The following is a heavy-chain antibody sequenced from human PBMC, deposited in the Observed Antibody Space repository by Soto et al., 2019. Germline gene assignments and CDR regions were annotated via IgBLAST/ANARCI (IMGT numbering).Heavy chain of an antibody. CDR2: IIPMFDTA. CDR1: GGTFGRNA. J-gene: IGHJ3*01. D-gene: IGHD6-19*01. Sequence: QVVLVQSGAEVKNPGSSVKVSCKASGGTFGRNAINWVRQAPGQGFEWMGGIIPMFDTANHAQKFRDRIMITADESTNTAYLELKDLRSESPAIYYCARPQGSGWRFNALDFWGQGTMVTVSS. V-gene: IGHV1-69*01. CDR3: ARPQGSGWRFNALDF.